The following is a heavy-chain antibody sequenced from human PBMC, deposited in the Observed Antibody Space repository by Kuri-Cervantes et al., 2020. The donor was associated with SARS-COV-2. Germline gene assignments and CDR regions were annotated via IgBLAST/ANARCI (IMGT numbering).Heavy chain of an antibody. J-gene: IGHJ4*02. V-gene: IGHV1-69*13. CDR1: GGTFSSYA. D-gene: IGHD3-10*01. CDR3: ARDRRGNLGGSGDY. CDR2: IIPIFGTA. Sequence: SVKVSCKASGGTFSSYAISWVRQAPGQGLEWMGGIIPIFGTANYAQKFQGRVTITADESTSTAYMELSSLRSEDTAVYYCARDRRGNLGGSGDYWGQGTLVTVSS.